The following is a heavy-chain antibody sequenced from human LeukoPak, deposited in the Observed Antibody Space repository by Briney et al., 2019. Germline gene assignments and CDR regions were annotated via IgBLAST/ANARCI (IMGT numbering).Heavy chain of an antibody. J-gene: IGHJ5*02. Sequence: GRSLRLSCAASGFTFSSYGMHWVRQAPGKGLEWVAVISYDGSNKYYADSVKGRFTISRDNAKNSLYLQMNSLRAEDTAVYYCARVDARWFGELSEGWFDPWGQGTLVTVSS. CDR3: ARVDARWFGELSEGWFDP. D-gene: IGHD3-10*01. CDR1: GFTFSSYG. CDR2: ISYDGSNK. V-gene: IGHV3-30*03.